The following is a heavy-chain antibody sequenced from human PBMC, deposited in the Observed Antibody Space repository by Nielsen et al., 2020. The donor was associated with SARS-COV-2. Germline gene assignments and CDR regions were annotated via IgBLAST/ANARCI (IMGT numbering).Heavy chain of an antibody. CDR1: GFTLSPYA. J-gene: IGHJ4*02. Sequence: GGSLRLSCAASGFTLSPYAVSWVRQTPGKGLEWVSAITGTRGVTYYADSVKGRFTISRDTSKNTLYLQMNSLRVEDTAVYYCAKEAYNSYDFDYFDYWGQGTLVTVSS. CDR2: ITGTRGVT. D-gene: IGHD3/OR15-3a*01. V-gene: IGHV3-23*01. CDR3: AKEAYNSYDFDYFDY.